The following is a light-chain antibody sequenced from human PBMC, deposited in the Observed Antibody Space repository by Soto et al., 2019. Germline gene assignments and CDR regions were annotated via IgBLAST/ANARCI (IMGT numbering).Light chain of an antibody. CDR3: QQYNNWPLT. V-gene: IGKV3-20*01. CDR2: GAS. Sequence: EFVLTQSPGTLSLSPGERATLSCRASQTVRNNYLAWYQQKPGQAPRLLVYGASSRATGIPDRFSGSGSGTEFTLTISSLQSEDFAVYYCQQYNNWPLTFGQGTRLEIK. J-gene: IGKJ5*01. CDR1: QTVRNNY.